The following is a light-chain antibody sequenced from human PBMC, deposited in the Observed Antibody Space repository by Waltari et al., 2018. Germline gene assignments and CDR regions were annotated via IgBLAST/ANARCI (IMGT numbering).Light chain of an antibody. Sequence: SSELTQDPAVSVALGQTVTITCKGRSLATFYANWYQQRPGQAPVLVFYGKNSRPSGIPDRFSGSNSGNSASLTITGTQAEDEAAYYCNSRDTSGKHVLFGGGTKLTVL. V-gene: IGLV3-19*01. J-gene: IGLJ2*01. CDR2: GKN. CDR3: NSRDTSGKHVL. CDR1: SLATFY.